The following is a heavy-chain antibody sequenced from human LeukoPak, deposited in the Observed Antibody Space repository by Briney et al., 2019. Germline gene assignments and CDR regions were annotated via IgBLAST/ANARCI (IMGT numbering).Heavy chain of an antibody. J-gene: IGHJ4*02. CDR1: GFTFSSYA. V-gene: IGHV3-23*01. CDR2: ISGSGGST. Sequence: GGSLRLSCAASGFTFSSYAMSWVRQAPGKGLEWVSAISGSGGSTYYADSVEGRFTISRDNSKNTLYLQMNSQRAEDAAVYYCAKDPHYYGSGDFDYWGQGTLVTVSS. CDR3: AKDPHYYGSGDFDY. D-gene: IGHD3-10*01.